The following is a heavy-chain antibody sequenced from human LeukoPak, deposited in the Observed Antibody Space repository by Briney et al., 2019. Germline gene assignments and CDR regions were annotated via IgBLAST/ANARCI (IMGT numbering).Heavy chain of an antibody. CDR1: GGSFSSYY. J-gene: IGHJ4*02. CDR3: ARVPGYSYGSLRPYYFGY. D-gene: IGHD5-18*01. Sequence: SETLSLTCTVSGGSFSSYYWSWIRQPPGKGLEWIGYIFYSGSTNYNPSLKSRVTISVDTSKNQFSLKLSSVTAADTAVYYCARVPGYSYGSLRPYYFGYWGQGNLVTVSS. V-gene: IGHV4-59*01. CDR2: IFYSGST.